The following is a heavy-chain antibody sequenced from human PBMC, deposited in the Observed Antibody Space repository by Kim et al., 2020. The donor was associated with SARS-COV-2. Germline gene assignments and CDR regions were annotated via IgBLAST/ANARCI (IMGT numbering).Heavy chain of an antibody. CDR2: ISYEGTNK. J-gene: IGHJ4*02. CDR3: AKDGLNYYGSGRSDYLDY. CDR1: GFTFSTYS. D-gene: IGHD3-10*01. V-gene: IGHV3-30*18. Sequence: GGSLRLSCAASGFTFSTYSMHWVRQAPGKGLEWVAAISYEGTNKYHADSVQGRFTISRDNSKNTLYLQMNSLRVEDTAVYYCAKDGLNYYGSGRSDYLDYWGQGTLVTVSS.